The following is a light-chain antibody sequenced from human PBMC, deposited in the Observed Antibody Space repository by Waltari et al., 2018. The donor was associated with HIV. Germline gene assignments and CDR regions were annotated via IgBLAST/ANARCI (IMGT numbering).Light chain of an antibody. V-gene: IGKV3-20*01. CDR1: QSVPNNY. J-gene: IGKJ2*01. CDR2: GAS. Sequence: DIVLTQSPAALTLSPGEGATISCWASQSVPNNYLAWYQQKPGQAPRLLFYGASSRATGIPDRFSGSVSGTDFTLTISRLEPEDVAVFYCQQYGTSPFTFGQGTKLEIK. CDR3: QQYGTSPFT.